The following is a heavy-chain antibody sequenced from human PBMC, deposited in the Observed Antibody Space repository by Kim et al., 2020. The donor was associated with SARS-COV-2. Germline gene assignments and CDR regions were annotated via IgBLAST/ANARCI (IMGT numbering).Heavy chain of an antibody. V-gene: IGHV4-59*01. CDR2: IYYSGST. Sequence: SETLSLTCTVSGGSISSYYWSWIRQPPGKGLEWIGYIYYSGSTNYNPSLKSRVTISVDTSKNQFSLKLSSVTAADTAVYYCARVPGDYDYYYYMDVWGKGTTVTVSS. J-gene: IGHJ6*03. CDR1: GGSISSYY. CDR3: ARVPGDYDYYYYMDV. D-gene: IGHD2-21*02.